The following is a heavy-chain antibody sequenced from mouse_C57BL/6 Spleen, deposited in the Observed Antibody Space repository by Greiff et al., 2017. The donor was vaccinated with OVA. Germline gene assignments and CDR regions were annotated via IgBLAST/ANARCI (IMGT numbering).Heavy chain of an antibody. CDR2: IHPNSGST. D-gene: IGHD1-1*01. Sequence: VQLQQPGAELVKPGASVKLSCKASGYTFTSYWMHWVKQRPGQGLEWIGMIHPNSGSTNYNEKFKSKATLTVDKSSSTAYMQLSSLTSEDSAVYYCAREGYGSIFYAMDYWGQGTSVTVSS. J-gene: IGHJ4*01. V-gene: IGHV1-64*01. CDR1: GYTFTSYW. CDR3: AREGYGSIFYAMDY.